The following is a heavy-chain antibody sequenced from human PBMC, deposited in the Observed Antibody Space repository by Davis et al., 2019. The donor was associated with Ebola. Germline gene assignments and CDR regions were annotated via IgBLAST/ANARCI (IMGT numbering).Heavy chain of an antibody. CDR1: GFTFSNAW. D-gene: IGHD3-10*01. J-gene: IGHJ4*02. Sequence: GESLKISCAASGFTFSNAWMSWVRQAPGKGLEWVAFIRYDGSNKYYVDSVRGRFTMSRDNSKNTLSLQMNSLRVEDTAVYYCAKGEDYYGSGSYYNSLGIDYWGQGTLVTVSS. CDR2: IRYDGSNK. V-gene: IGHV3-30*02. CDR3: AKGEDYYGSGSYYNSLGIDY.